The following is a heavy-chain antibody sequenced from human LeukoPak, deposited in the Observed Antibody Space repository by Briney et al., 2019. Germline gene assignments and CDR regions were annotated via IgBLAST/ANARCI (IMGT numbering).Heavy chain of an antibody. V-gene: IGHV3-23*01. CDR3: AKFQALYCSGGSCYSDY. CDR1: GFTFSSYA. D-gene: IGHD2-15*01. Sequence: GGSLRLSCAASGFTFSSYAMAWVRQAPGKGLEWVSAISGSGGSTYYADSVKGRFTISRDNSKNTLYLQMNGLRAEDTAVYYCAKFQALYCSGGSCYSDYWGQGTLVTVSS. J-gene: IGHJ4*02. CDR2: ISGSGGST.